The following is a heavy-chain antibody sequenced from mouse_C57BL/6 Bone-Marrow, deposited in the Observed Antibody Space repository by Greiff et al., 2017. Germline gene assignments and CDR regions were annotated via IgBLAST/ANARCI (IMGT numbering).Heavy chain of an antibody. D-gene: IGHD2-2*01. CDR1: GFTFRSYA. V-gene: IGHV5-4*03. J-gene: IGHJ3*01. CDR2: ISDGGSYT. CDR3: AIYYGYPWFAC. Sequence: EVKLLESGGGLVKPGGSLKLSCAASGFTFRSYAMYWVRQTPEKRLEWVATISDGGSYTYYPDNVKGRFTISRDNAKNNLYLQMSHLKSEDTAMYDCAIYYGYPWFACCGDVALVSDS.